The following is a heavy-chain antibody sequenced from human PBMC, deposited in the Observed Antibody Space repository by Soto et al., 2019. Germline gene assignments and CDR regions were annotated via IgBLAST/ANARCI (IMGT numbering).Heavy chain of an antibody. J-gene: IGHJ3*02. CDR2: IIPIFGTA. D-gene: IGHD3-22*01. CDR1: GGTFSSYA. Sequence: GASVKVSCKASGGTFSSYAISWVRQAPGQGLEWIGGIIPIFGTANYAQKFQGRVTITADESTSTAYMELSSLRSEDTAVYYCARGDYYDSSGYPSDAFDIWGQGTMVTVSS. V-gene: IGHV1-69*13. CDR3: ARGDYYDSSGYPSDAFDI.